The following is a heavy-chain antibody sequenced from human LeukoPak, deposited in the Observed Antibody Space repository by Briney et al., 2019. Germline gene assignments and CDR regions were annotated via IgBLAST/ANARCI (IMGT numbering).Heavy chain of an antibody. Sequence: GGSLRLSCAASGFTFSNAWMSWVRQAPGKGLEWVSNIGTSSTTIYYADSVKGRFTIFRDNAKNSLYLQMNSLRADDAAVYYCARFAAGGSYYYYMDVWGKGTTVTVSS. CDR1: GFTFSNAW. CDR2: IGTSSTTI. V-gene: IGHV3-48*01. CDR3: ARFAAGGSYYYYMDV. J-gene: IGHJ6*03. D-gene: IGHD6-25*01.